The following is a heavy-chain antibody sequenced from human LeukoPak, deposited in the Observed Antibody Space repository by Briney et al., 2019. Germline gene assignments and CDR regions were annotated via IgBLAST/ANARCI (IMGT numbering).Heavy chain of an antibody. CDR1: GFTFGNNH. CDR3: ARVVSAWFGEMSYDAFDI. J-gene: IGHJ3*02. V-gene: IGHV3-66*01. CDR2: LYSGGTT. D-gene: IGHD3-10*01. Sequence: PAGSLRLSCAASGFTFGNNHMTWVRQAPGKGLEWVSLLYSGGTTRYSDSVKGRFTISRDNSKNTVYLQLNNLRAEDTAVYDCARVVSAWFGEMSYDAFDIWGQGTMVTVSS.